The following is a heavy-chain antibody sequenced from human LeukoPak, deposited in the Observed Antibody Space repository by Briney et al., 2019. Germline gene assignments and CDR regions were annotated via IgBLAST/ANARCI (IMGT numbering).Heavy chain of an antibody. CDR1: GFTFSRYC. D-gene: IGHD3-10*01. J-gene: IGHJ5*01. CDR2: IKRDGNEK. CDR3: AKEGAYPIITYDS. V-gene: IGHV3-7*01. Sequence: GGSLRLSCAASGFTFSRYCMNWVRQAPGKGLEWVANIKRDGNEKYYVDSVKGRFSISRDNAKNSLYLQMDSLRAEDTAVYYCAKEGAYPIITYDSWGQGALFTVSS.